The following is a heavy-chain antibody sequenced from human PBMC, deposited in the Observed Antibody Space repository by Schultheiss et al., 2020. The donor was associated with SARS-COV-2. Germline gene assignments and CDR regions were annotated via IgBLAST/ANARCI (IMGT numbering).Heavy chain of an antibody. CDR3: ARETGTRYCTNGVCYITYYYYGMDV. J-gene: IGHJ6*02. D-gene: IGHD2-8*01. CDR1: GFTFSSYA. V-gene: IGHV3-23*01. CDR2: ISGSGGST. Sequence: GGSLRLSCAASGFTFSSYAMSWVRQAPGKGLEWVSAISGSGGSTYYADSVKGRFTISRDNSKNTLYLQMNSLRAEDTALYYCARETGTRYCTNGVCYITYYYYGMDVWGQGTTVTVSS.